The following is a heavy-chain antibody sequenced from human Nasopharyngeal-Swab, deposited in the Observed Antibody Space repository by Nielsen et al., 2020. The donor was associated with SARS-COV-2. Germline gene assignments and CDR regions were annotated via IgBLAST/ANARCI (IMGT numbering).Heavy chain of an antibody. J-gene: IGHJ4*02. CDR3: ARDSSGSSGWYSTLDY. Sequence: ASVKVSCKVSGYTLTELSMHWVRQAPGKGLEWMGGFDPEDGETIYAQKFQGRVTITADESTSTAYMELSSLRSEDTAVYYCARDSSGSSGWYSTLDYWGQGTLVTVSS. CDR2: FDPEDGET. CDR1: GYTLTELS. V-gene: IGHV1-24*01. D-gene: IGHD6-19*01.